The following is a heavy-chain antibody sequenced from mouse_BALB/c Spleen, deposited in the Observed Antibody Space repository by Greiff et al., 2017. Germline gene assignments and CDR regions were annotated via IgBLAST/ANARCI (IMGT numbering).Heavy chain of an antibody. Sequence: EVQVVESGGDLVKPGGSLKLSCAASGFTFSSYGMSWVRQTPDKRLEWVATISSGGSYTYYPDSVKGRFTISRDNAKNTLYLQMSSLKSEDTAMYYCARPFYYYGSSGSFYAMDYWGQGTSVTVSS. J-gene: IGHJ4*01. CDR2: ISSGGSYT. D-gene: IGHD1-1*01. V-gene: IGHV5-6*01. CDR1: GFTFSSYG. CDR3: ARPFYYYGSSGSFYAMDY.